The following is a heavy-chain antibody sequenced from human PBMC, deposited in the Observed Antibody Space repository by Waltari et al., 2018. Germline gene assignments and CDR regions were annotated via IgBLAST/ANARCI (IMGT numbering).Heavy chain of an antibody. CDR2: ISGSGGST. V-gene: IGHV3-23*01. Sequence: EVQLLESGGGLVQPGGSLRLSCAASGFTFSSYAMSWVRQARGKGLEWVSAISGSGGSTYYADSVKGRFTISRDNSKNTLYLQMNSLRAEDTAVYYCAKAPMVVIWELHFDYWGQGTLVTVSS. J-gene: IGHJ4*02. CDR3: AKAPMVVIWELHFDY. CDR1: GFTFSSYA. D-gene: IGHD1-26*01.